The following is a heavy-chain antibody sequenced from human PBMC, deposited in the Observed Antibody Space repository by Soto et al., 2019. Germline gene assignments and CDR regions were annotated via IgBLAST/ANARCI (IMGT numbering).Heavy chain of an antibody. Sequence: QVQLVKSGGGGSHPGGSLRLSWARPGLTFSGYGLHWSPKAQARGLGWGPVIGYEESKKYYPDSVKGRFTISRDNSKNTLYLQMNSLRAEDTAVYYCASWAADYYYYGMDVWGQGTTVTVSS. J-gene: IGHJ6*02. V-gene: IGHV3-33*01. CDR2: IGYEESKK. CDR1: GLTFSGYG. CDR3: ASWAADYYYYGMDV. D-gene: IGHD2-15*01.